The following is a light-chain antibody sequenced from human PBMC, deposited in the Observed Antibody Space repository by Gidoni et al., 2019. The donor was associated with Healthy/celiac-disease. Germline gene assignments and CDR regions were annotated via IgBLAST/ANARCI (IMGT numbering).Light chain of an antibody. V-gene: IGKV3-11*01. CDR2: DAS. CDR1: QSVSSY. Sequence: DIVFTQSPATLSLSPGERATLSCRASQSVSSYLAWYQQKPGQAPRLLIYDASNRATGIPARFSGSGSGTDFTLTISSLEPEDFAVYYCQQRSNWLGTFGQGTKVEIK. J-gene: IGKJ1*01. CDR3: QQRSNWLGT.